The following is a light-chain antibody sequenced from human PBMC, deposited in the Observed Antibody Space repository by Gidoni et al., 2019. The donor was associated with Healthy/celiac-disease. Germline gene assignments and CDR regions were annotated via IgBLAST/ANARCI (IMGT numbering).Light chain of an antibody. V-gene: IGKV3-11*01. CDR2: DAS. Sequence: EIVSTQSPATLSLSPGERAALFCRASQDVSSYLAWYQQKPGQAPRLLIHDASNRATGIPARFSGSGSGTDFTLTISSLEPEDFAVYYCQQRSNWPRGTFGPGTKVDIK. J-gene: IGKJ3*01. CDR3: QQRSNWPRGT. CDR1: QDVSSY.